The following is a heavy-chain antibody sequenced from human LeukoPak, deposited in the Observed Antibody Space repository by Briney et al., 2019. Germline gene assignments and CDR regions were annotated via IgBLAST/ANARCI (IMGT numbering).Heavy chain of an antibody. CDR1: GFTFSSYS. J-gene: IGHJ6*04. V-gene: IGHV3-21*01. CDR3: ARICSSTSCDPPYDYYGMDV. Sequence: GGSLRLSCAASGFTFSSYSMNWVRQAPGKGLDWVSSISSSSSYIYYADSVKGRFTISRDNAKNSLYLQMNSLRAEDTAVYYCARICSSTSCDPPYDYYGMDVWGKGTTVTVSS. CDR2: ISSSSSYI. D-gene: IGHD2-2*01.